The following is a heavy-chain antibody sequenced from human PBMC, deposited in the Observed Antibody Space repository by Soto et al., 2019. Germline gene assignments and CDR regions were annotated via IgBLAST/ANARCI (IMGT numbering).Heavy chain of an antibody. CDR2: ISGSGGST. D-gene: IGHD6-19*01. CDR1: GSTFSSYA. V-gene: IGHV3-23*01. CDR3: ARRSSGWYFDY. J-gene: IGHJ4*02. Sequence: EAELLESGGGLVQPGGSLRLSCAASGSTFSSYAMSWVRQAPGKGLEWVSAISGSGGSTYYADSVKGRFTISRDNSKNTLYLQMNSLRAEDTAVYYCARRSSGWYFDYWGQGTLVTVSS.